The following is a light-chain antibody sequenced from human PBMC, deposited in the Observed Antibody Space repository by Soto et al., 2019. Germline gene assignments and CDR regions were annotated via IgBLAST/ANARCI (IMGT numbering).Light chain of an antibody. CDR3: QQYNNWPRT. Sequence: EIVMTQSPATLSVSPGERATVSCRASQSVSSNLAWYQQKPGQAPRLLIYGASTRATGIPARFSGSGSGTEFTLTSGSLQSEDFAFYYCQQYNNWPRTFGQGTKLEIK. J-gene: IGKJ2*01. V-gene: IGKV3-15*01. CDR2: GAS. CDR1: QSVSSN.